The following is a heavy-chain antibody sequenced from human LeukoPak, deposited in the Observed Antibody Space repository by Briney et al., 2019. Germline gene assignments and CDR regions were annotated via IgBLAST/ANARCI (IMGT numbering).Heavy chain of an antibody. CDR1: GFTFDDYA. J-gene: IGHJ4*02. CDR2: ISWNSGSI. D-gene: IGHD5-24*01. V-gene: IGHV3-9*01. Sequence: PGGSLRLSCAASGFTFDDYAMHWVRRAPGKGLEWVSGISWNSGSIGYADSVKGRFTISRDNAKNSLYLQMNSLRAEDTALYYCAKDQGRWLQLVYFDYWGQGTLVTVSS. CDR3: AKDQGRWLQLVYFDY.